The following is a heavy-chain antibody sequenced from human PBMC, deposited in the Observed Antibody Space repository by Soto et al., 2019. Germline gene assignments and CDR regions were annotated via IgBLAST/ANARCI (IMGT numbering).Heavy chain of an antibody. CDR1: GGSISSYY. D-gene: IGHD2-15*01. V-gene: IGHV4-59*08. J-gene: IGHJ4*02. CDR2: IYYSGST. Sequence: QVQLQESCPGLLKPSETLSLTCTVSGGSISSYYWSWIRQPPGKGLEWIGYIYYSGSTNYNPSLKSRVTISVDTSKNQFSLKLSSVTAADTAVYYCARRYGGTFDYWGQGTLVTVSS. CDR3: ARRYGGTFDY.